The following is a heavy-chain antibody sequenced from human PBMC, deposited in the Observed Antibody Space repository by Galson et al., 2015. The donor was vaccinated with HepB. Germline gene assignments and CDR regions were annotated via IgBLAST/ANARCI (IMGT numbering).Heavy chain of an antibody. D-gene: IGHD2-15*01. CDR3: AKDGVMVAAYPYHFHY. CDR1: GFTFSRYA. J-gene: IGHJ4*02. Sequence: SLRLSCAASGFTFSRYAMPWVRLAPGKGLEWVSSVTSSGGNSSYTESEKGRFTISRDNSKNTVLLQLNSLRVEDTAVYYCAKDGVMVAAYPYHFHYWGQGTLVTVSS. V-gene: IGHV3-23*01. CDR2: VTSSGGNS.